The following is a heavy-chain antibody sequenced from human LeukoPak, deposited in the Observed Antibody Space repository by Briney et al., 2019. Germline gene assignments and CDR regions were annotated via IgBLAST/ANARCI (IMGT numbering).Heavy chain of an antibody. CDR1: GGSFSGYY. Sequence: PSETLSLTCAVYGGSFSGYYWSWIRQPPGKGLEWIGEINHSGSTNYNPSPKSRVTISVDTSKNQFSLKLSSVTAADTAVYYCARNLFRRYYYDSSGYYSYWGQGTLVTVSS. J-gene: IGHJ4*02. CDR3: ARNLFRRYYYDSSGYYSY. V-gene: IGHV4-34*01. D-gene: IGHD3-22*01. CDR2: INHSGST.